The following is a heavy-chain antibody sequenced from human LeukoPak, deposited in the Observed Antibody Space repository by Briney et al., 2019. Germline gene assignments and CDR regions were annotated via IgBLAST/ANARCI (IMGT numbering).Heavy chain of an antibody. Sequence: PGGSLRLSCAASGFTFSSYSMNWVRQAPGKGLEWVSYISSSSTIYYADSVKGRFTISRDNAKNSLYLQMNSLRAEDTAVYYCARGVVVGFDYWGQGTLVTVSS. V-gene: IGHV3-48*04. CDR3: ARGVVVGFDY. CDR2: ISSSSTI. J-gene: IGHJ4*02. D-gene: IGHD2-15*01. CDR1: GFTFSSYS.